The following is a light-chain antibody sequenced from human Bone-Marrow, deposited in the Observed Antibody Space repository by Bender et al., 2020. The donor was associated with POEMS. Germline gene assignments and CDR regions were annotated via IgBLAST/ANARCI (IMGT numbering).Light chain of an antibody. CDR3: SSWDDSLNGWV. CDR1: SPNFGNNA. J-gene: IGLJ3*02. Sequence: TISCSGTSPNFGNNAANWYQHVPGTAPKLLIYSNNQRPSGVPDRFSASTSGTSASLAISGLHSDDEADYYCSSWDDSLNGWVFGGGTKLTVL. CDR2: SNN. V-gene: IGLV1-44*01.